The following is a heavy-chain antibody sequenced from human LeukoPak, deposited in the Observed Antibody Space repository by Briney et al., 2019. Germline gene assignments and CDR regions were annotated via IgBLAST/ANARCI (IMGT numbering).Heavy chain of an antibody. J-gene: IGHJ4*02. CDR2: IYPGDSDT. CDR1: GYSFTSYL. V-gene: IGHV5-51*01. Sequence: GEALKLSRSGSGYSFTSYLIGLVRHMPGKGLGWVGIIYPGDSDTKYSPSFQGQVPISADKSISTAYLQWSSLKASDTAMYYCARYGENKGYFDYWGQGTLVTVSS. CDR3: ARYGENKGYFDY. D-gene: IGHD2/OR15-2a*01.